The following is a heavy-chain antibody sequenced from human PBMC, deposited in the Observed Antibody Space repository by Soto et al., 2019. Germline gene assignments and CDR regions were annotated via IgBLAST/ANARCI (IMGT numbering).Heavy chain of an antibody. V-gene: IGHV1-46*01. Sequence: QAQLVQSGTEVKQPGASVRISCKSSGYKFTNYYMYWVRQAPGQGLEWMGVINPSGGSPNYAQKFRGRVTMTTDTSTSIVYLEVTRLTSEDTAIYYCARARELRDYYYYSMDVWGQGTTVTVSS. CDR2: INPSGGSP. CDR3: ARARELRDYYYYSMDV. D-gene: IGHD3-16*01. CDR1: GYKFTNYY. J-gene: IGHJ6*02.